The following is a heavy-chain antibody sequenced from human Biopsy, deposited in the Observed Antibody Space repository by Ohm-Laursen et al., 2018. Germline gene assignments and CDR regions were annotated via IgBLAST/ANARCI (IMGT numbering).Heavy chain of an antibody. CDR3: AKDRCNYTPIGGFSMDV. CDR2: ISGSSTYI. CDR1: GVTLSGYK. V-gene: IGHV3-21*01. Sequence: SLRLSCAASGVTLSGYKMNWVRQAPGKGLGWVSSISGSSTYIYYADSVKGRFTISRDNAKNSLSLQMNSLRAEDTAVYYCAKDRCNYTPIGGFSMDVWGQGTTVTVSS. J-gene: IGHJ6*02. D-gene: IGHD3-16*01.